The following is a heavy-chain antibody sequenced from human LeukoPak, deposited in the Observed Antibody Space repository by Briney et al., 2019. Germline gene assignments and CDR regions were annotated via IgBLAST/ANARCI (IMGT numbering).Heavy chain of an antibody. CDR3: AREGGHSSDNDY. V-gene: IGHV4-39*07. CDR2: IYYSGST. Sequence: SETLSLTCTVSGGSISSSSYYWGWIRQPPGKGLEWIGSIYYSGSTYYNPSLKSRVTISVDTSKNQFSLKLSSVTAADTAVYYCAREGGHSSDNDYWGQGTLVTVSS. CDR1: GGSISSSSYY. J-gene: IGHJ4*02. D-gene: IGHD3-22*01.